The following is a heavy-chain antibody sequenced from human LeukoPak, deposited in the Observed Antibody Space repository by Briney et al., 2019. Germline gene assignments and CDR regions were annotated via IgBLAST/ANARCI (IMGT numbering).Heavy chain of an antibody. CDR3: ARGYSSGWSQGMDV. CDR1: GFTFSSYS. J-gene: IGHJ6*02. CDR2: ISSSSSTI. Sequence: GGSLRLSCAASGFTFSSYSMNWVRQAPGKGLEWVSYISSSSSTIYYANSVKGRFTISRDNAKNSLYLQMNSLRAEDTAVYYCARGYSSGWSQGMDVWGQGTTVTVSS. D-gene: IGHD6-19*01. V-gene: IGHV3-48*04.